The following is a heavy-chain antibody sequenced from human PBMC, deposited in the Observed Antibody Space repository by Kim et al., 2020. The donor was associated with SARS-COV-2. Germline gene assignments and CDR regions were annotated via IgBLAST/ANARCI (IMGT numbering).Heavy chain of an antibody. D-gene: IGHD1-1*01. J-gene: IGHJ6*01. CDR3: VRGHTSTTFYSDYYGLVV. V-gene: IGHV4-34*01. CDR1: GGSFSGYY. Sequence: SETLSLTCTVSGGSFSGYYWIWVRKPPAKGMELVGEVTNSGGTNSNPSLNSRVTISVDTSTNKFSLTLSSVTAAATAVYYCVRGHTSTTFYSDYYGLVV. CDR2: VTNSGGT.